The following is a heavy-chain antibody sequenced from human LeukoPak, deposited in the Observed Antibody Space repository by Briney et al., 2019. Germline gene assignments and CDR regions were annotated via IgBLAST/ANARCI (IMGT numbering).Heavy chain of an antibody. Sequence: SETLSLTCTVAGGSTSSGSHYWGWIRQPPGKGLEWIGSIYYSGTTYYSPSLKSRVSISLDTSKDQFSLKLNSVTAADTAVYYCARQDLAVSGIDYWGQGTLVTVSS. CDR1: GGSTSSGSHY. CDR2: IYYSGTT. CDR3: ARQDLAVSGIDY. D-gene: IGHD6-13*01. V-gene: IGHV4-39*01. J-gene: IGHJ4*02.